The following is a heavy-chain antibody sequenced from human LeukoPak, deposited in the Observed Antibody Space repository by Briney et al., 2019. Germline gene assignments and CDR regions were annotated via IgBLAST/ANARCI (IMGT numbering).Heavy chain of an antibody. CDR3: ARASLLEWLFLGDAFDI. CDR1: GGSFSGYY. V-gene: IGHV4-34*01. D-gene: IGHD3-3*01. Sequence: SETLSLTCAVYGGSFSGYYWSWIRQPPGKGLEWIGEINHSGSTNYNPSLKSRVTISVDTSKNQFSLKLSSVTAADTAVYYCARASLLEWLFLGDAFDIWGQGTMVTVSS. CDR2: INHSGST. J-gene: IGHJ3*02.